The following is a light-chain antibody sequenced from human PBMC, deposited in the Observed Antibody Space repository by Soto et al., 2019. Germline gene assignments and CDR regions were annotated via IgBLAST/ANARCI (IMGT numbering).Light chain of an antibody. J-gene: IGKJ3*01. CDR3: HQYDDLPPT. Sequence: DIQMTQSPSSLSASVGDRVTITCPASQHSSTYLNWFQQKPGKAPELLIYDASHLLPGVPSRFSGSGSGTDFTCTISSLQPEDIATYSCHQYDDLPPTFGPGTKVDIK. CDR1: QHSSTY. V-gene: IGKV1-33*01. CDR2: DAS.